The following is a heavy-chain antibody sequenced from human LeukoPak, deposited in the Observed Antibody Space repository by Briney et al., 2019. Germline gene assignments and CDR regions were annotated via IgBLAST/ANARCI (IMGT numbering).Heavy chain of an antibody. CDR1: GGSFSGYY. J-gene: IGHJ4*02. CDR3: ARLRLRSSDY. Sequence: SETLSLTCAVYGGSFSGYYWSWIRQPPGKGLEWIGEINHSGSTNYNPSLKSRVTISVDTSKNQFSLKLSSVTAADTAVYYCARLRLRSSDYWGQGTLGTVSS. CDR2: INHSGST. D-gene: IGHD4-17*01. V-gene: IGHV4-34*01.